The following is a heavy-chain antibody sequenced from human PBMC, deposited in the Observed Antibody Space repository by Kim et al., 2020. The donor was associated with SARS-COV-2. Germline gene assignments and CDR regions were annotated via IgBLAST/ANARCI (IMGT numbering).Heavy chain of an antibody. CDR1: GGSISSGGYY. CDR2: IYYSGST. CDR3: ARGHIVVVPAVMENWFDP. D-gene: IGHD2-2*01. Sequence: SETLSLTCTVSGGSISSGGYYWSWIRQHPGKGLEWIGYIYYSGSTYYNPSLKSRVTISVDTSKNQFSLKLSSVTAADTAVYYCARGHIVVVPAVMENWFDPWGQGTLVTVSS. V-gene: IGHV4-31*03. J-gene: IGHJ5*02.